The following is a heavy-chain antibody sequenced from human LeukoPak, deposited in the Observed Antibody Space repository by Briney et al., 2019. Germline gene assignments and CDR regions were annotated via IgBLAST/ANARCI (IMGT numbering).Heavy chain of an antibody. J-gene: IGHJ4*02. CDR2: INPNSGDT. Sequence: GASVKVSCKASGYTFTGYYMHWVRQAPGQGLEWMGWINPNSGDTNYAQKFQGRVTMTRDTSISTAYMELSRLRSDDTAVYYCARLEYCTNGVCYTIDYWGQGTLVTVSS. CDR1: GYTFTGYY. V-gene: IGHV1-2*02. CDR3: ARLEYCTNGVCYTIDY. D-gene: IGHD2-8*01.